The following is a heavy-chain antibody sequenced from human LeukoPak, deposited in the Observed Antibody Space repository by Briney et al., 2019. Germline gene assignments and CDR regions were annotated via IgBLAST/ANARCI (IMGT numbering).Heavy chain of an antibody. CDR1: GFAFSGYA. D-gene: IGHD2-8*02. CDR3: AKLAPIVLSYMDV. CDR2: ISGSGGST. J-gene: IGHJ6*03. Sequence: AGGSLRLSCTVSGFAFSGYAMSWVRQAPGKGLEWVSAISGSGGSTYYADSVKGRFTISRDNSKNTLYLQMNSLRAEDTAVYYCAKLAPIVLSYMDVWGKGTTVTVSS. V-gene: IGHV3-23*01.